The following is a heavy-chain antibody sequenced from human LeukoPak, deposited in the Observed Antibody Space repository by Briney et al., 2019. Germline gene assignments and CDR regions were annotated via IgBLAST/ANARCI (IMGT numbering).Heavy chain of an antibody. CDR2: ISYDGSNK. D-gene: IGHD2-2*01. J-gene: IGHJ4*02. V-gene: IGHV3-30*18. CDR1: GFTFSSYG. CDR3: AKPEGYCSSTSCPPEYYFDY. Sequence: GGSLRLSCAASGFTFSSYGMHWVRQAPGKGLEWVAVISYDGSNKYYADSVKGRFAIPRDNSKNTLYLQMNSLGAEDTAVYYCAKPEGYCSSTSCPPEYYFDYWGQGTLVTVSS.